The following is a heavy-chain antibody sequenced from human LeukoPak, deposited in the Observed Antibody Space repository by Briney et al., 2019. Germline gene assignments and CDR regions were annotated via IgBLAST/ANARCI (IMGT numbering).Heavy chain of an antibody. V-gene: IGHV3-15*01. J-gene: IGHJ4*02. Sequence: PGGSLRLSCAASGFTFINAWMSWVRQAPGKGLEWVGRIKSKTDGGTTDYAAPVKGRFTISRDDSKNTLYLQMNSLKTEDTAVYYCTTDPNPYSYRWFDYWGQGTLVTVSS. D-gene: IGHD5-18*01. CDR1: GFTFINAW. CDR2: IKSKTDGGTT. CDR3: TTDPNPYSYRWFDY.